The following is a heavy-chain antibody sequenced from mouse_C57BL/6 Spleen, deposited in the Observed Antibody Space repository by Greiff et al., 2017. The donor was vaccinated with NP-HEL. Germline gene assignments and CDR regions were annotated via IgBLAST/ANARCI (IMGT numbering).Heavy chain of an antibody. CDR1: GFTFSDYG. CDR2: ISSGSSTI. Sequence: EVKLQESGGGLVKPGGSLKLSCAASGFTFSDYGMHWVRQAPEKGLEWVAYISSGSSTIYYADTVKGRFTISRDNAKNTLFLQMTSLRSEDTAMYYCARGLRPAFDYWGQGTTLTVSS. J-gene: IGHJ2*01. V-gene: IGHV5-17*01. D-gene: IGHD2-4*01. CDR3: ARGLRPAFDY.